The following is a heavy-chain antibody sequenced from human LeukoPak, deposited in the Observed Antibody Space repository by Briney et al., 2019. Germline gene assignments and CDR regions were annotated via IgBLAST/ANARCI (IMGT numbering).Heavy chain of an antibody. D-gene: IGHD4-17*01. CDR2: VYHSGST. J-gene: IGHJ4*02. V-gene: IGHV4-59*08. CDR1: GGSISRY. CDR3: VRTLYGDYYDA. Sequence: PSETLSLTCTVSGGSISRYWSWIRQPPGKGLEWIGYVYHSGSTNYSPSLKSRVTISIDTSKNQLSLKLNSVTAADTAVYYCVRTLYGDYYDAWGQGTLVTVSP.